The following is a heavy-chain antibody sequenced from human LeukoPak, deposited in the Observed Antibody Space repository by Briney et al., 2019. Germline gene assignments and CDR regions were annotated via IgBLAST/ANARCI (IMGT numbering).Heavy chain of an antibody. CDR2: IWYDGSNK. J-gene: IGHJ4*02. Sequence: PGGSLRLSCAASGFTFSSYGVHWVRQAPGKGLEWVAVIWYDGSNKYYADSVKGRFTISRDNSKNTLYLQMNSLRAEDTAVYYCARDGYDSSGYYYYFDYWGQGTLVTVSS. CDR1: GFTFSSYG. D-gene: IGHD3-22*01. V-gene: IGHV3-33*01. CDR3: ARDGYDSSGYYYYFDY.